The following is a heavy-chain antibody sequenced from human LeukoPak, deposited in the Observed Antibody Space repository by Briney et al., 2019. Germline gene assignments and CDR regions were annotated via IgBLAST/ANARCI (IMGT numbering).Heavy chain of an antibody. Sequence: KSSETLSLTCTVSGYSISNGYYWDWIRQPPGRGLEWIGNIYRSGSTSYNPSLKSRVTISVDTSKNQFSLKLSSVTAADTAVYYCARSKDYWGQGNLVTVSS. CDR3: ARSKDY. J-gene: IGHJ4*02. CDR1: GYSISNGYY. V-gene: IGHV4-38-2*02. CDR2: IYRSGST.